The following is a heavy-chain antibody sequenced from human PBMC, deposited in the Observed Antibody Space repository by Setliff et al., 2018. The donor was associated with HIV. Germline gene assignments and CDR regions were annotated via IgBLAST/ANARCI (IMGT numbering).Heavy chain of an antibody. Sequence: SVKVSCKASGGTFGIYGISWVRQAPGQGLEWMGGTIPMFGTANYAQKFQGRVTISRDNSKNTLYLQMNSLRVEDTAVYYCARETMYDSRGYLSHYFDYWGQGTPVTVSS. CDR1: GGTFGIYG. J-gene: IGHJ4*02. CDR2: TIPMFGTA. CDR3: ARETMYDSRGYLSHYFDY. D-gene: IGHD3-22*01. V-gene: IGHV1-69*05.